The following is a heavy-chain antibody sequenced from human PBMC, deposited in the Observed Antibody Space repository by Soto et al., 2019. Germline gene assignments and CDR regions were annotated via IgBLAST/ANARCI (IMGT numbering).Heavy chain of an antibody. V-gene: IGHV4-4*07. CDR1: GGSISPYY. CDR3: ARGGMVIIPSATAFDY. J-gene: IGHJ4*02. Sequence: LSLTCTVSGGSISPYYWSWIRQPAGKGLEWIGRIYVSGSTNYNPSLKGRVTMSVATSKNQFSLKLSSMTAADTAVYYCARGGMVIIPSATAFDYWGQGTLVTVSS. CDR2: IYVSGST. D-gene: IGHD3-3*01.